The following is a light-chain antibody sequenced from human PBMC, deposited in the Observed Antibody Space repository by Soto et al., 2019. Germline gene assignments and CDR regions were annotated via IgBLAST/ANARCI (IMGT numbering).Light chain of an antibody. V-gene: IGLV2-11*01. Sequence: QSALTQPRSVSGSPGQSVTISCTGTSSDVGGSNSVSWYQQYPGKSPKLIIYDVVQRPSGVPDRFLGFKFGNPSSLTISGLQAEDEADYHCCSYVGRYPFVLFRGGTKVT. CDR1: SSDVGGSNS. J-gene: IGLJ2*01. CDR3: CSYVGRYPFVL. CDR2: DVV.